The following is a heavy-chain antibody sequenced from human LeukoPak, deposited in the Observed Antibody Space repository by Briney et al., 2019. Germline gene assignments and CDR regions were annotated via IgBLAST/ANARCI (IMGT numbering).Heavy chain of an antibody. CDR3: ARHCSSTSCYMGMDV. CDR2: IYPGDSDT. V-gene: IGHV5-51*01. J-gene: IGHJ6*03. CDR1: GYSFTSYW. D-gene: IGHD2-2*02. Sequence: GESLKISCKGSGYSFTSYWIGWVRQMPGKGLEWMGIIYPGDSDTRYSPSLQGQVTISADKSISTAYLQWSSLKASDTAMYYCARHCSSTSCYMGMDVWGKGTTVTVSS.